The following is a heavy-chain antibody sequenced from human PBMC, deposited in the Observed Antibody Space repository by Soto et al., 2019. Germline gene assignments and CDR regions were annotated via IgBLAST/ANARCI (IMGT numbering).Heavy chain of an antibody. D-gene: IGHD6-13*01. V-gene: IGHV4-31*03. J-gene: IGHJ6*02. CDR2: IYYSGST. Sequence: PSETLSLTCTVSGGSISSGGYYWSWIRQHPGKGLEWIGYIYYSGSTYYNPSLKSRVTISVDTSKNQFSLKLSSVTAADTAVYYCARELVGSSSAYYYYYGMDVWGQGTTVTVSS. CDR3: ARELVGSSSAYYYYYGMDV. CDR1: GGSISSGGYY.